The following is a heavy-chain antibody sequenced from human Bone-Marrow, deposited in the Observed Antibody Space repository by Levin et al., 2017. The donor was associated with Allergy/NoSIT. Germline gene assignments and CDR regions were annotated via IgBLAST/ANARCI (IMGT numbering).Heavy chain of an antibody. CDR1: GGSISSYY. Sequence: SETLSLTCTVSGGSISSYYWSWIRQPAGKGLEWIGRIYTSGSTNYNPSLKSRVTMSVDTSKNQFSLKLSSVTAADTAVYYCARGLVRYFDWEPYYYGMDVWGQGTTVTVSS. D-gene: IGHD3-9*01. CDR2: IYTSGST. J-gene: IGHJ6*02. V-gene: IGHV4-4*07. CDR3: ARGLVRYFDWEPYYYGMDV.